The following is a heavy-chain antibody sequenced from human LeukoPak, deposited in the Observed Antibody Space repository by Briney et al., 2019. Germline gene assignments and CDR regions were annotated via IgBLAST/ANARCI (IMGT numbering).Heavy chain of an antibody. Sequence: GGSLRLSCAASGFTLNSYLMSWVRQAPGRGLEWVANIKKDGSEESYLDSVKGRFTVSRDDAKNSLLLQMNSLRGEDTAVYYCARSNPNRNALDLWGQGTMVTISS. CDR3: ARSNPNRNALDL. CDR2: IKKDGSEE. V-gene: IGHV3-7*01. D-gene: IGHD1-14*01. CDR1: GFTLNSYL. J-gene: IGHJ3*01.